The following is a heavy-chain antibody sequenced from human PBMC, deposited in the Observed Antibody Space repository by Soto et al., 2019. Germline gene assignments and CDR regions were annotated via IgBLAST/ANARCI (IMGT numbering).Heavy chain of an antibody. J-gene: IGHJ3*02. Sequence: PXGSLSLTCSVSGVCIGSHFGSWIRQAPGKGPELVGYIYHTVNTKYNPALKSRVTISMDTSKNQLSLQLSSVTAADTAVYYCARLQYTVVTALDIWGQRTMVTVSS. CDR2: IYHTVNT. D-gene: IGHD2-15*01. CDR1: GVCIGSHF. V-gene: IGHV4-59*11. CDR3: ARLQYTVVTALDI.